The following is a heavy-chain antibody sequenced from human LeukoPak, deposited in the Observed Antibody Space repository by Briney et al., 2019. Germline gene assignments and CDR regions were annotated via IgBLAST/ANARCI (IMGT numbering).Heavy chain of an antibody. CDR2: INPNSGGT. CDR3: ARDSSGWYFD. V-gene: IGHV1-2*06. CDR1: GYTFTGYY. D-gene: IGHD6-19*01. J-gene: IGHJ4*02. Sequence: GASVKVSCKASGYTFTGYYMHWVRQAPGQGLEWMGRINPNSGGTNYAQKFPGRVTMTRETSIGTAYMELSRLRSDDTAVYYCARDSSGWYFDWGQGTLVTVSS.